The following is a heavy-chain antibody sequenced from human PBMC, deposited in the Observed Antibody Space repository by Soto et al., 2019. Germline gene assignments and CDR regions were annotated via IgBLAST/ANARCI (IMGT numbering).Heavy chain of an antibody. J-gene: IGHJ4*02. V-gene: IGHV3-30*03. CDR3: ATGKPGASRLTSPTFDS. CDR2: ISSDGSSQ. Sequence: QVHLVESGGGVVQPGRSLRLSCAASGFIFSDYGVHWVRQAPGKGLEWVAAISSDGSSQFYGESMKGRFAVSRDNSKNTAYLQVTSLSPEDAAVYYCATGKPGASRLTSPTFDSWGQGTLVTVSS. D-gene: IGHD3-10*01. CDR1: GFIFSDYG.